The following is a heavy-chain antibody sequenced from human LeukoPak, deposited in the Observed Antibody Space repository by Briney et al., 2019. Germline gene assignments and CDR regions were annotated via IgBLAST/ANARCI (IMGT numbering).Heavy chain of an antibody. CDR1: GFSFRNAW. V-gene: IGHV3-74*01. CDR3: ASKVTTGAPFDF. Sequence: GGSLRLSCAASGFSFRNAWMHWVRQAPGKGLVWVSRIKGDGSVTVYADSVKGRFTISRDNAKNSLYLQMNSLRAEDTAVYYCASKVTTGAPFDFWGQGTLVTVSS. D-gene: IGHD4-11*01. CDR2: IKGDGSVT. J-gene: IGHJ4*02.